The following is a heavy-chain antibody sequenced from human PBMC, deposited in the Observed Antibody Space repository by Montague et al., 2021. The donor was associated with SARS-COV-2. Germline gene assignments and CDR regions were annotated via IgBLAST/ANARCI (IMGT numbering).Heavy chain of an antibody. CDR1: GGSISSGGYD. D-gene: IGHD6-13*01. CDR2: IYYSGST. Sequence: TLSLTCIVSGGSISSGGYDWSWIRQHPGKGLEWIGYIYYSGSTXYNPSLKSRLSISLDTSKNHFSLRLSSVTAADTAVYYCARSESPSYSSSPFDYWGQGTLVTVSS. CDR3: ARSESPSYSSSPFDY. V-gene: IGHV4-31*03. J-gene: IGHJ4*02.